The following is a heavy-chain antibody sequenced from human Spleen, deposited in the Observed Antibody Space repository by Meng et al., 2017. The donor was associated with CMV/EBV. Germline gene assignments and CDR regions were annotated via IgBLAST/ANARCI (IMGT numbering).Heavy chain of an antibody. CDR1: GHTFTGYY. V-gene: IGHV1-2*02. D-gene: IGHD6-19*01. CDR2: INPNSGGT. Sequence: VQRGRFGAEVMKPGASVKFACLASGHTFTGYYMHWVRQAPGQGLEWMGWINPNSGGTNYAQKFQGRVTMTRDTFISTAYMELSRLRSDDTAVYYCATLQTSSGWDDDYWGQGTLVTVSS. J-gene: IGHJ4*02. CDR3: ATLQTSSGWDDDY.